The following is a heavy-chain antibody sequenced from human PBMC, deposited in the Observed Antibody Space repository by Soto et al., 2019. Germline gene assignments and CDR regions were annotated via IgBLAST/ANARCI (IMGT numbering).Heavy chain of an antibody. CDR2: ISYDGSNK. CDR1: GFTFSSYG. CDR3: AKDRGEEGDYLDY. Sequence: GGSLRLSCAASGFTFSSYGMHWVRQAPGKGLEWVAVISYDGSNKYYADSVKGRFTISRDNSKNTLYLQMNSLRAEDTAVYYCAKDRGEEGDYLDYWGQGTLVTVSS. D-gene: IGHD3-10*01. J-gene: IGHJ4*02. V-gene: IGHV3-30*18.